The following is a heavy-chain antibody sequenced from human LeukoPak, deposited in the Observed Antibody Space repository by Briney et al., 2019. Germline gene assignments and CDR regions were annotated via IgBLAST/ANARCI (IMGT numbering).Heavy chain of an antibody. CDR3: ARSDYVWGSYRYYFDY. D-gene: IGHD3-16*02. Sequence: GRSLRLSCAASGFTFDDYAMHWVRQAPGKGLEWVSGISWNSGSIGYADSVKGRFTISRDNAKNSLYLQMNSLRAEDVALYYCARSDYVWGSYRYYFDYWGQGTLVTVSS. V-gene: IGHV3-9*03. CDR2: ISWNSGSI. CDR1: GFTFDDYA. J-gene: IGHJ4*02.